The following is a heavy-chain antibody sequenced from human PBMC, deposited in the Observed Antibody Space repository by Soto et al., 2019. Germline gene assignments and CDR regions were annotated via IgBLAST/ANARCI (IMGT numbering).Heavy chain of an antibody. J-gene: IGHJ4*02. CDR2: IIPFFGTA. V-gene: IGHV1-69*13. D-gene: IGHD4-17*01. CDR1: GYTFTSYY. Sequence: SVKVSCKASGYTFTSYYMHWVRQAPGQGLEWMGGIIPFFGTARYSQKFEDRITITADESTNTVYMDLRSLTSEDTAIYYCAKSAPMDAGDKYYYDFWGQGALVTVSS. CDR3: AKSAPMDAGDKYYYDF.